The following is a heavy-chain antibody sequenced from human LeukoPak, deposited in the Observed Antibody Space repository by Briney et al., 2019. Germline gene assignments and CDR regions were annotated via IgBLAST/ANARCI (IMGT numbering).Heavy chain of an antibody. J-gene: IGHJ1*01. Sequence: SETLSLTCAVYGGSFSGYWSWIRQPPGKGLEWIGEINHTGSTSYNPSLKSRVTISVDTSKNQLSLKLSSVTAADTAVYFCARRSHYSGWYVWGQGTLVTVSS. D-gene: IGHD6-19*01. CDR1: GGSFSGY. CDR3: ARRSHYSGWYV. V-gene: IGHV4-34*01. CDR2: INHTGST.